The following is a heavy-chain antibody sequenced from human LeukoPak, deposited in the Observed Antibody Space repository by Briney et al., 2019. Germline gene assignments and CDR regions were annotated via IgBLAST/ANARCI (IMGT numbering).Heavy chain of an antibody. Sequence: GGSLRLSCAASGFTFSSYWMSWVRQAPGKGLEWVANIKQDGSEKYYVDSVKGRLTISRDNAKNSLYLQMNSLRAEDTAVYYCARGGGGSYYGAFDYWGQGTLVTVSS. CDR3: ARGGGGSYYGAFDY. CDR1: GFTFSSYW. D-gene: IGHD1-26*01. CDR2: IKQDGSEK. V-gene: IGHV3-7*01. J-gene: IGHJ4*02.